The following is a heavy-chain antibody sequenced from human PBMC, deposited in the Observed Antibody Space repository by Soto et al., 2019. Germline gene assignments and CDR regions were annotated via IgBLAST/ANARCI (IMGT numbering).Heavy chain of an antibody. CDR2: IYYSGST. D-gene: IGHD3-10*01. CDR1: GGSISSSSYY. V-gene: IGHV4-39*01. J-gene: IGHJ4*02. CDR3: ASLTSRITMVRGVDY. Sequence: PSETLSLTCTVSGGSISSSSYYWGWIRQPPGKGLEWIGSIYYSGSTYYNPSLKSRVTISVDTSKNQFSLKLSSVTAADTAVYYCASLTSRITMVRGVDYWGQGTLVTVSS.